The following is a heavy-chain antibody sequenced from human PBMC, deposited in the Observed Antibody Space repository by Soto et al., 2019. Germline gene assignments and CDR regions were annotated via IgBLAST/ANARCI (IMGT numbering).Heavy chain of an antibody. CDR2: SRADNSHP. Sequence: QVQLLQSGPEVKKPGASVKVSCRAFGYRFTEFGISWVRQAPGQGLEWVGWSRADNSHPNYATRLQGRVNVTTVTSSNTAYMELPSLTSADTAVYYSARAADRFGVVWGRNDGLDIWGQGTLVFVSS. J-gene: IGHJ3*02. V-gene: IGHV1-18*01. CDR1: GYRFTEFG. CDR3: ARAADRFGVVWGRNDGLDI. D-gene: IGHD3-16*01.